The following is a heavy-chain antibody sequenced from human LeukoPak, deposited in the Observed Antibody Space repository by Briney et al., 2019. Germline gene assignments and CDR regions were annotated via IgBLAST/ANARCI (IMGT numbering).Heavy chain of an antibody. CDR3: ARDSSGWYHWFDP. Sequence: ASVKVSCKASGYIFNAYDVHWVRQAPGQGLEWMGWIKPNNGDADSAQKFQGRVAMTSDTSITTAYLELSSLRSDDTAIYYCARDSSGWYHWFDPWGQGTLVTVSS. V-gene: IGHV1-2*02. J-gene: IGHJ5*02. CDR2: IKPNNGDA. CDR1: GYIFNAYD. D-gene: IGHD6-19*01.